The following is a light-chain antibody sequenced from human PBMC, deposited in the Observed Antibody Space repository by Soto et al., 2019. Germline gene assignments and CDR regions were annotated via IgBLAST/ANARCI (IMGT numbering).Light chain of an antibody. Sequence: ENLFTQAPATLSSSPGERGILSCRASQYVGSRLAWYQHKPGQAPRLLIYYMSKRATGIPDRFSGSGSGTDFTLTISRLEPEDFAVYYCQQYAWSPITFGQGTRLEIK. CDR1: QYVGSR. CDR3: QQYAWSPIT. J-gene: IGKJ5*01. CDR2: YMS. V-gene: IGKV3-20*01.